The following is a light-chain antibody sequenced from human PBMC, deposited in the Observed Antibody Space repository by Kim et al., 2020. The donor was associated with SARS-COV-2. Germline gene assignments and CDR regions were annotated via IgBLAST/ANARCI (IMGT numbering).Light chain of an antibody. V-gene: IGLV2-23*02. J-gene: IGLJ3*02. CDR3: CSFTSAVTWM. CDR1: IRDIGTYSL. Sequence: GHSFTISCSGTIRDIGTYSLISWYQQHPGKAPRLIIFDISKRRSGVSGRFSGSKSGNTASLTISGPQPDDEADYFCCSFTSAVTWMFGGGNQLTVL. CDR2: DIS.